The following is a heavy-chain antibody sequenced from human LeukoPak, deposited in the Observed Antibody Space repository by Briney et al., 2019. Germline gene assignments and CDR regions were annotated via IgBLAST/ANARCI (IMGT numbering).Heavy chain of an antibody. CDR2: INHSGST. Sequence: SETLSLTCAVYGGSFSGYYWSWIRQPPGKGLEWIGEINHSGSTNYNPSLKSRVTISVDTSKNQFSLKLSSVTAADTAVYYCASSLGYCSGGSCLGEYFDYWGQGTLVTVSS. CDR3: ASSLGYCSGGSCLGEYFDY. D-gene: IGHD2-15*01. J-gene: IGHJ4*02. CDR1: GGSFSGYY. V-gene: IGHV4-34*01.